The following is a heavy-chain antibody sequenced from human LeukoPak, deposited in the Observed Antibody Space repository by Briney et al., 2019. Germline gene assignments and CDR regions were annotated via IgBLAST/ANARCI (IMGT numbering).Heavy chain of an antibody. Sequence: SVKVSCKASGYTFTSYGISWVRQAPGQGLEWVGGIIPIFGTANYAQKFQGRVTITTDESTSTAYMELSSLRSEDTAVYYCAVLGYCSGGSCYSSWFDPWGQGTLVTVSS. CDR1: GYTFTSYG. CDR2: IIPIFGTA. V-gene: IGHV1-69*05. J-gene: IGHJ5*02. CDR3: AVLGYCSGGSCYSSWFDP. D-gene: IGHD2-15*01.